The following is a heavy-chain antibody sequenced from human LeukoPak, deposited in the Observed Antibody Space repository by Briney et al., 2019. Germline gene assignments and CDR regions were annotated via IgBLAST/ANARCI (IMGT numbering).Heavy chain of an antibody. J-gene: IGHJ3*02. Sequence: GGSLRLSCAASGFTVSSNYMSWVRQAPGKGLEWVSVIYSGGSTYYADSVKGRFTISRDNSKNTLYLQMNSLRAEDTAVYYCARPYGGNSAGDALDIWGQGTMVTVSS. V-gene: IGHV3-53*01. CDR3: ARPYGGNSAGDALDI. CDR1: GFTVSSNY. CDR2: IYSGGST. D-gene: IGHD4-23*01.